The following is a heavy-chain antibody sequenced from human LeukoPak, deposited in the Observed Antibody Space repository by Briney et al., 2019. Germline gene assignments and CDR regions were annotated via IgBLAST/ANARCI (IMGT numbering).Heavy chain of an antibody. CDR1: GGSFSGYY. J-gene: IGHJ4*02. CDR2: INHSGST. Sequence: SETLSLTCAVYGGSFSGYYWSWIRQPPGKGLEWIGEINHSGSTNYNPSLKSRVTISVDTSKNQFSLKLSSVTAADTAVYYCARGRGPDYWGQGTLVTVSS. V-gene: IGHV4-34*01. CDR3: ARGRGPDY. D-gene: IGHD3-10*01.